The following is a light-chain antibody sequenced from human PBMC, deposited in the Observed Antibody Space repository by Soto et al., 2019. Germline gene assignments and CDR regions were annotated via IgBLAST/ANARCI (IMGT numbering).Light chain of an antibody. CDR2: DAS. CDR1: QDISDV. Sequence: DIQMTQSPSALSASVGDRVTITCQASQDISDVLNWYQQQPGKAPKVLIYDASKLQTGVPSRFSGRGSGKDFTFTISSLQPDDSGTYYCQKFYDLPINFGQGTRLEIK. CDR3: QKFYDLPIN. J-gene: IGKJ5*01. V-gene: IGKV1-33*01.